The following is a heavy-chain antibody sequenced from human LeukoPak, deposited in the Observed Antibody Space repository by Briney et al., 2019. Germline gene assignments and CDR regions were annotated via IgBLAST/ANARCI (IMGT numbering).Heavy chain of an antibody. V-gene: IGHV3-21*01. CDR1: GFTFSSYS. CDR3: ARNPGSGSFPHPI. CDR2: ISSSSSYI. D-gene: IGHD3-10*01. Sequence: PGGSLRLSCAASGFTFSSYSMNWVRQAPGKGLEWVSSISSSSSYIYYVDSVKGRFTISRDNAKNSLYLQMNSLRAEDTAVYYCARNPGSGSFPHPIWGQGTMVTVSS. J-gene: IGHJ3*02.